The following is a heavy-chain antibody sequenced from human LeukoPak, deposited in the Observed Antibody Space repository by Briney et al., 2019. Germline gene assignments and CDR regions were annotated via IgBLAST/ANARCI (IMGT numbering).Heavy chain of an antibody. V-gene: IGHV4-34*01. D-gene: IGHD2-15*01. CDR3: ARVRARRWLAKNAFDI. Sequence: KPSETLSLTCAVYGGSFSGYYWSWIRQPPGKGLEWIGEINHSGSTNYNPSLKSRVTISVDTSKNPFSLKLSSVTAADTAVYYCARVRARRWLAKNAFDIWGQGTIVTVSS. CDR1: GGSFSGYY. CDR2: INHSGST. J-gene: IGHJ3*02.